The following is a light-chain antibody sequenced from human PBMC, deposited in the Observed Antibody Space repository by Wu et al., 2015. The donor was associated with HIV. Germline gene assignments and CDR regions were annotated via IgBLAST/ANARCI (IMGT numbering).Light chain of an antibody. CDR2: DAS. Sequence: EIVMTQSPAILSVSPGERATLSCRASQNVDSNLAWYQQKPGQAPRVLIYDASTRATGIAARFSGSGSGTEFTLTITSMQSEDFAVYYCQQYNNWITFGQGTRLEIK. V-gene: IGKV3-15*01. J-gene: IGKJ5*01. CDR3: QQYNNWIT. CDR1: QNVDSN.